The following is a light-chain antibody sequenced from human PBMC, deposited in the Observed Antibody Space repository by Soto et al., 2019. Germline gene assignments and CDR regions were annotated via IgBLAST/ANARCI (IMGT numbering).Light chain of an antibody. CDR1: SSDVGGYNL. Sequence: QSVLKTPASGSGFAGEASSISCSGTSSDVGGYNLVSWYQQLPGKVPKLLIYEVFKRPSGVSDRFSGSKSGNTASLTISGLQDEDEGDYQCGSNLGLNTYVFGTGTKFTVL. V-gene: IGLV2-23*02. CDR2: EVF. CDR3: GSNLGLNTYV. J-gene: IGLJ1*01.